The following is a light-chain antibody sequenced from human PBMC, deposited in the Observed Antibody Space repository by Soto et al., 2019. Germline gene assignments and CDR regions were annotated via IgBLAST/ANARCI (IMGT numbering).Light chain of an antibody. V-gene: IGKV3-11*01. CDR3: HQVT. CDR1: QSISNS. J-gene: IGKJ4*01. Sequence: ETVLTQSPATLSLSPGNRATLSCRASQSISNSLAWYQQKPGQPPRLLIYDASNRATGIPARFSGSGSGTDFTLTISSLEPEDFEVYYCHQVTLGGGTRVEIK. CDR2: DAS.